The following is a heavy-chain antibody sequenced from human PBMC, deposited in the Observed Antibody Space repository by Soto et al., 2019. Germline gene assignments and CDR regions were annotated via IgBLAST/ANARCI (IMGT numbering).Heavy chain of an antibody. CDR2: ISSSSSTI. D-gene: IGHD1-1*01. Sequence: EVQLVESGGGLVQPGGSLRLSCAVSGFTFSSYSMTWVRKAPGKGLEWVSYISSSSSTIYYADSVKGRFTISRDNAKNSLYLQMNSLRAEDTAVYYCTREKSGTTDYWGQGTLVTVSS. J-gene: IGHJ4*02. V-gene: IGHV3-48*01. CDR3: TREKSGTTDY. CDR1: GFTFSSYS.